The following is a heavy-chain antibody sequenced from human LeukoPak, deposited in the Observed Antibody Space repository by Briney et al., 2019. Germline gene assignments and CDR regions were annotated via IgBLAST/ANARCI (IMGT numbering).Heavy chain of an antibody. D-gene: IGHD3-10*01. CDR3: ARLRYYYGSGIFGY. J-gene: IGHJ4*02. Sequence: ASVKVSCKASGYTFTSYGISWVRQAPGQGLEWMGWISAYNGNTNYAQKLQGRVTMTTDTSTSTAYMELRSLRSEDTAVYYCARLRYYYGSGIFGYWGQGTLVTVSS. V-gene: IGHV1-18*01. CDR2: ISAYNGNT. CDR1: GYTFTSYG.